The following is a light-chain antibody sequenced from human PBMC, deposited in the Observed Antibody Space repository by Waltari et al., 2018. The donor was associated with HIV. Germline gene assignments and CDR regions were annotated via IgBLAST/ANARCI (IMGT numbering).Light chain of an antibody. CDR2: EVR. CDR1: SSDVGGYNF. Sequence: QSALTQPASVSGSPGQSITISCTGTSSDVGGYNFVSWFQHHPGKAPKVMIYEVRNRPSGVSNRFSGSKSGNTAALTISGRQAEDEADYYCSSYTSSSTLVFGGGTKLTVL. CDR3: SSYTSSSTLV. V-gene: IGLV2-14*01. J-gene: IGLJ2*01.